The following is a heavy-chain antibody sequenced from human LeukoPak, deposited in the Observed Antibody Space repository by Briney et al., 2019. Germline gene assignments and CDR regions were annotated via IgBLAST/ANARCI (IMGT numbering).Heavy chain of an antibody. CDR2: INPSGGST. CDR3: ASPSLYCGGDCYYAFDI. Sequence: WASVKVSCKASGYTFTSYYMHWVRQAPGQGLGWMGIINPSGGSTSYAQKFQGRVTMTRDTSTSTVYMELSSLRSEDTAVYYCASPSLYCGGDCYYAFDIWGQGTMVTVSS. CDR1: GYTFTSYY. V-gene: IGHV1-46*01. J-gene: IGHJ3*02. D-gene: IGHD2-21*02.